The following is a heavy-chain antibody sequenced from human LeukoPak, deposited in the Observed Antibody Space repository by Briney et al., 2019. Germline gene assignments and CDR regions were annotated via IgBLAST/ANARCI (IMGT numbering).Heavy chain of an antibody. D-gene: IGHD5-24*01. Sequence: SQTLSLTCTVCGGSIRSGGYYWSWIRQHPGKGLEWIGYIYYSGSTYYNPSLKSRVTISVDTSKNQFSLKLSSVTAADTAVYYCARRRDGYNTQDYWGQGTLVTVSS. V-gene: IGHV4-31*03. CDR3: ARRRDGYNTQDY. J-gene: IGHJ4*02. CDR1: GGSIRSGGYY. CDR2: IYYSGST.